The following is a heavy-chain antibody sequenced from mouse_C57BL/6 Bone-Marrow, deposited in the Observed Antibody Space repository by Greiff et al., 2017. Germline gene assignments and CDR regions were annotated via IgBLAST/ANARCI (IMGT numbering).Heavy chain of an antibody. CDR2: ISDGGSYT. CDR1: GFPFRSHA. D-gene: IGHD4-1*01. J-gene: IGHJ2*01. Sequence: VQGVESGGGLLKPGGSLKLSCAASGFPFRSHAMSWVRQTPEKRLEWVPTISDGGSYTYYPDKVKGRFTISRDNAKTNLYLQMSHLKSADTALYYCARDLELYDYWGQGTTLTVSS. V-gene: IGHV5-4*01. CDR3: ARDLELYDY.